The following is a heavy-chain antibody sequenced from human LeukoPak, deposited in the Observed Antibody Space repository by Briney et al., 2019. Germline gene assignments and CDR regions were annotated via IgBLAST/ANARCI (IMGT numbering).Heavy chain of an antibody. CDR1: GYSFTSYW. D-gene: IGHD3-10*01. CDR3: ARHPITMVRGVPGWFDP. J-gene: IGHJ5*02. V-gene: IGHV5-51*01. CDR2: IYPRDSDT. Sequence: GESLKISCKGSGYSFTSYWIGWVRQMPGKGLEWMGIIYPRDSDTRYSPSFQGQVTISADKSISTAYLQWSSLKASDTAMYYCARHPITMVRGVPGWFDPWGQGTLVTVSS.